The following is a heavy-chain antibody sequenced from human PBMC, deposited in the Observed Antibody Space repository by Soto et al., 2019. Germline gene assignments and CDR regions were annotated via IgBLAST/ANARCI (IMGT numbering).Heavy chain of an antibody. D-gene: IGHD1-26*01. CDR2: INTDGSST. Sequence: GGSLRLSCAASGFTFSSYWMHWVRQAPGKGLVWVSRINTDGSSTSSADFAKGRFTISRDNAENTLYLQMNSLRAEDTAMYYCARDFQGLYSWGQGTLVTVSS. CDR1: GFTFSSYW. CDR3: ARDFQGLYS. J-gene: IGHJ4*02. V-gene: IGHV3-74*01.